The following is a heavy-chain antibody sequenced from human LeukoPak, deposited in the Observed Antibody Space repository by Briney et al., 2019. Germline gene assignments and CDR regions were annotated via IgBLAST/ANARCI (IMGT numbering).Heavy chain of an antibody. J-gene: IGHJ6*02. CDR3: ARAVVVPAATKYYYYGMGV. CDR2: IKQDGSEK. Sequence: GGSLRLSCAASGFTFSSYWMTWVRQAPGKGLEWVANIKQDGSEKYYVDSVKGRFTIPRDNAKNSLYLQMNSLRAEDTAVYYCARAVVVPAATKYYYYGMGVWGQGTTVTVSS. CDR1: GFTFSSYW. D-gene: IGHD2-2*01. V-gene: IGHV3-7*04.